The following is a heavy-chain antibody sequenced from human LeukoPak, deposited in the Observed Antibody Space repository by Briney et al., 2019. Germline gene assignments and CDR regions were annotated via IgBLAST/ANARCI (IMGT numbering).Heavy chain of an antibody. V-gene: IGHV4-59*08. Sequence: SETLSLTCTVSGGSISSYYWSWIRQPPGKGLEWIGYIYYSGSTNYNPSLKSRVTISVDTSKNQFSLKLSSVTAADTAVYYCARHEETTFDYWGQGTLVTVSS. CDR2: IYYSGST. D-gene: IGHD1-14*01. CDR1: GGSISSYY. CDR3: ARHEETTFDY. J-gene: IGHJ4*02.